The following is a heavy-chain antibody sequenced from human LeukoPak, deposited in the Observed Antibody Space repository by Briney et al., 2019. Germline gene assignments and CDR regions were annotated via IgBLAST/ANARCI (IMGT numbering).Heavy chain of an antibody. D-gene: IGHD3-22*01. CDR1: GFIFSSYA. J-gene: IGHJ4*02. V-gene: IGHV3-30*01. CDR3: ASDTDYYDSSGYTLPFDY. CDR2: ISYDGSNK. Sequence: PGGSLRLSCAASGFIFSSYAMHWVRQAPGKGLEWVALISYDGSNKYYADSVKGQFTISRDNSKNTLYLQMNSLRAEDTAVYYCASDTDYYDSSGYTLPFDYWGQGTLVTVSS.